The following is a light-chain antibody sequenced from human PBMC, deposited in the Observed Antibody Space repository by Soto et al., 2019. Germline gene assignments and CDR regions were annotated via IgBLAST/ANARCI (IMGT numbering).Light chain of an antibody. Sequence: DIQLTQAPSFLSASAGDSVTITCRASQVISSYLAFYQQKPGRAPKLLIYAASTLQSGVPSRFSGSGSGTEFTLTITSLQPEDFATYYCQQLNSFPITFGQGTRLEI. CDR1: QVISSY. CDR3: QQLNSFPIT. V-gene: IGKV1-9*01. J-gene: IGKJ5*01. CDR2: AAS.